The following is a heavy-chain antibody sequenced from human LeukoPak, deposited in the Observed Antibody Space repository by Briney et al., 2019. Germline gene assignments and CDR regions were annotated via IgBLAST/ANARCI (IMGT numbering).Heavy chain of an antibody. Sequence: GGSLRLSCAASGFTVSSNYMSWVRQAPGKGLEWVSVIYSGGSTYYADSVKGRFTISRDNSKNTLYLQMNSLRAEDTAVHYCAGQWLVLDYYYGMDVWGQGTTVTVSS. J-gene: IGHJ6*02. D-gene: IGHD6-19*01. CDR3: AGQWLVLDYYYGMDV. V-gene: IGHV3-66*02. CDR2: IYSGGST. CDR1: GFTVSSNY.